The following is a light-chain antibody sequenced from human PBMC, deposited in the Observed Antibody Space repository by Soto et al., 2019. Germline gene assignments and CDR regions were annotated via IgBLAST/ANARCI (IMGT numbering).Light chain of an antibody. J-gene: IGKJ1*01. CDR1: QSVSSW. Sequence: DIQMTQSPSILSASVGDRVIITCRASQSVSSWLAWYQQKPGKAPNLLIYKASILKSGVPSRFSGSGSGTEFTLTISSLQPDDFATYYCQQYDNDSWTFGQGTKVEIK. CDR3: QQYDNDSWT. CDR2: KAS. V-gene: IGKV1-5*03.